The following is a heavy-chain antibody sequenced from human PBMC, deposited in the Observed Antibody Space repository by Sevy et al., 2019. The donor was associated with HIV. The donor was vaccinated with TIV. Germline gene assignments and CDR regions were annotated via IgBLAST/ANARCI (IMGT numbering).Heavy chain of an antibody. Sequence: SETLSLTCTLSGASMSGYYWSWIRQPPGKGLEWIGYIYDTGDTNFNPSLKSRVTISQDTSKTQFSLSLRSVNTADTDGYYCARGRSNFRYWSQGTLVTVSS. CDR2: IYDTGDT. D-gene: IGHD1-1*01. CDR1: GASMSGYY. CDR3: ARGRSNFRY. V-gene: IGHV4-59*13. J-gene: IGHJ4*02.